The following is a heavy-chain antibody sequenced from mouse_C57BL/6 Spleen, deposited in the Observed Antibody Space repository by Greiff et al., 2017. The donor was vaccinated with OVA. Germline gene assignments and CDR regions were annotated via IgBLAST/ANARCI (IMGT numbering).Heavy chain of an antibody. CDR3: ARSGDYYGSSYWYFDV. D-gene: IGHD1-1*01. Sequence: LVESGAELVRPGTSVKVSCKASGYAFTNYLIEWVKQRPGQGLEWIGVINPGSGGTNYNEKFKGKATVTADESSSTAYMQLSSLTSEDSAVYFCARSGDYYGSSYWYFDVWGTGTTVTVSS. CDR2: INPGSGGT. J-gene: IGHJ1*03. V-gene: IGHV1-54*01. CDR1: GYAFTNYL.